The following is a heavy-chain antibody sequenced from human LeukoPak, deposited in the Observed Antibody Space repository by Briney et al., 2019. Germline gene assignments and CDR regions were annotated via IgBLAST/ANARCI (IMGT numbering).Heavy chain of an antibody. D-gene: IGHD2-21*02. J-gene: IGHJ3*02. Sequence: SETLSLTCTVSGGSISSSSYYWGWIRQPPGKGLEWIGSIYYSGSTYYNPSLKSRVTITVDTSKNQFSLKLSSVTAADTTVYYCARSHIVAVTGFAFDIWGQGTMVTVSS. CDR3: ARSHIVAVTGFAFDI. CDR1: GGSISSSSYY. CDR2: IYYSGST. V-gene: IGHV4-39*01.